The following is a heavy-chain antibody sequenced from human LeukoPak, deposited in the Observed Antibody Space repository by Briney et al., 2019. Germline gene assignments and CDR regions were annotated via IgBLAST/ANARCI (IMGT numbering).Heavy chain of an antibody. V-gene: IGHV4-39*01. CDR3: VRRLAGTTPGHY. Sequence: PSETLSLTCTVSGGSISGSSYYWGWSRQPPGEGLEWIGSISSSGTTYYNPSLKSRVTISVDTSKNQFSLKLRFVTAADAAVYYCVRRLAGTTPGHYWGQGTLVTISS. D-gene: IGHD2/OR15-2a*01. J-gene: IGHJ4*02. CDR1: GGSISGSSYY. CDR2: ISSSGTT.